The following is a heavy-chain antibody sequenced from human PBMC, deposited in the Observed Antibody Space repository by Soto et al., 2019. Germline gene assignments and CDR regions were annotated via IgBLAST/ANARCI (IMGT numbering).Heavy chain of an antibody. Sequence: QVQLVQSGAEVKKPGASLKVSCKASGYTFTSYGISWVRQAPGQGLEWMGWMSAYNGNTNYAQKLQGRVTMTTDTSTSTVYMELRSLRSDDTAVYYCARDYYDSSRLKPFDYWGQGTLVTVSS. D-gene: IGHD3-22*01. J-gene: IGHJ4*02. CDR3: ARDYYDSSRLKPFDY. V-gene: IGHV1-18*01. CDR2: MSAYNGNT. CDR1: GYTFTSYG.